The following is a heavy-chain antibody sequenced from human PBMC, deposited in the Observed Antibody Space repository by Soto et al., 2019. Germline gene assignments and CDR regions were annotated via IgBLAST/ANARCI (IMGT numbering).Heavy chain of an antibody. J-gene: IGHJ6*02. D-gene: IGHD1-26*01. Sequence: GASVKVSCKASGYTFTSYGISWVRQAPGQGLEWMGWSCAYNGNTNYAQKLQGRVTMTTDTSTSTAYMELRSLRSDDTDVYYCESQLRGSSPARVGYYYYYGMDVWGQGTTVTVSS. CDR3: ESQLRGSSPARVGYYYYYGMDV. CDR1: GYTFTSYG. V-gene: IGHV1-18*01. CDR2: SCAYNGNT.